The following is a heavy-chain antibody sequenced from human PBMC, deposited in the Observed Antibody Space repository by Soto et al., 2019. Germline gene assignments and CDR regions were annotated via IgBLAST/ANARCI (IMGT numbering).Heavy chain of an antibody. J-gene: IGHJ6*02. CDR2: IIPIFGTA. Sequence: SVKVSCKASGGTFSSYAISWVRQAPGQGLEWMGGIIPIFGTAYYAQKFQGRVTITADESTSTAYMELSSLRSEDTAVYYCARIRGVVPYYYYGMDVWGQGTTVTVSS. D-gene: IGHD3-3*01. CDR1: GGTFSSYA. CDR3: ARIRGVVPYYYYGMDV. V-gene: IGHV1-69*13.